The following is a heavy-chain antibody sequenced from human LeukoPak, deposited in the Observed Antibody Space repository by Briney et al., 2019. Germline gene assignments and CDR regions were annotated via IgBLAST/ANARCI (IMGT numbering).Heavy chain of an antibody. CDR3: ARVLDILTGYYFDY. V-gene: IGHV4-61*02. CDR2: IYTSGST. CDR1: GGSISSGSYY. D-gene: IGHD3-9*01. Sequence: PSETLSLTCTVSGGSISSGSYYWSWIRQPAGKGLEWIGRIYTSGSTNYNPSLKSRVTISVDTSKNQFSLKLSSVTAADTAVYYCARVLDILTGYYFDYWGQGTLVTVSS. J-gene: IGHJ4*02.